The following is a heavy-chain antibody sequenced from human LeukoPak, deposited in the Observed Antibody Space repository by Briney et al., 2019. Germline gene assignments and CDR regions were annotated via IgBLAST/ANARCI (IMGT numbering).Heavy chain of an antibody. V-gene: IGHV4-39*02. CDR1: GDFTSRTNFY. D-gene: IGHD3-3*01. CDR2: VFYDGTT. J-gene: IGHJ4*02. CDR3: TKDFGHHGTDC. Sequence: SETLSLTCTVSGDFTSRTNFYWGWIRQPPGKGPEWIGSVFYDGTTYYHPSLESRATVSVDTSKNQFFLKLSSVTAADTAVYYCTKDFGHHGTDCWGQGTLVTVSS.